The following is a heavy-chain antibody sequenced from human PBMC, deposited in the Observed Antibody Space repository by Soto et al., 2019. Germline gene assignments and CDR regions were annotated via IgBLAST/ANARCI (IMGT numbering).Heavy chain of an antibody. CDR3: ATDWQIKTYYYDSSGYYNFLLR. J-gene: IGHJ4*02. CDR1: GNTLTDIS. D-gene: IGHD3-22*01. V-gene: IGHV1-24*01. CDR2: FDPEDGET. Sequence: ASVKVSCKVSGNTLTDISMHWVRQAPGKGLEWMGGFDPEDGETIYAQKFQGRVTMTEDTSTDTAYMELSSLRSEDTAVYYCATDWQIKTYYYDSSGYYNFLLRWGQGTMVTVSS.